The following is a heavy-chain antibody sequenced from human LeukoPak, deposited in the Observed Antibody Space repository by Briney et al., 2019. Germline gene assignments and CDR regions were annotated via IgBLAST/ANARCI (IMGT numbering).Heavy chain of an antibody. CDR1: GFTFSSYS. J-gene: IGHJ4*02. D-gene: IGHD4-17*01. Sequence: GSLRLSCAASGFTFSSYSMNWVRQAPGKGLEWVSSISSSSNYIYYADSVRGRFTISRDNAKNSLYLQMNSLRAEDTAVYYCAGGDGDYDYFDYWGQGILVTVSS. V-gene: IGHV3-21*01. CDR2: ISSSSNYI. CDR3: AGGDGDYDYFDY.